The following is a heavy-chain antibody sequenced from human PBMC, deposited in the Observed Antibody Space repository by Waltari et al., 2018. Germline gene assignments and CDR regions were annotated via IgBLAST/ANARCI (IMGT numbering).Heavy chain of an antibody. D-gene: IGHD2-15*01. V-gene: IGHV3-7*01. CDR2: RNPDGSEK. CDR1: GCRFSVYW. CDR3: VRTGYGGNALDY. Sequence: EVQLVESGGGSVQPGGSLRLACAAPGCRFSVYWMNWVRQAPGKGLEWLATRNPDGSEKQYGDSVKGRFPIAGDNAKNSRYLQMNSLRAEDTAVYYCVRTGYGGNALDYWGQGTLVTVSS. J-gene: IGHJ4*02.